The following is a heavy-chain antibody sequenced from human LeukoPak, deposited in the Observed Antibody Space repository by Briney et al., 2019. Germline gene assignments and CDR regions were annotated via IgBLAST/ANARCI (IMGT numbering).Heavy chain of an antibody. J-gene: IGHJ4*02. V-gene: IGHV3-21*04. CDR3: AREGNDFWSGYPSHFDY. D-gene: IGHD3-3*01. Sequence: GGSLRLSCAASGFTFGNFAMSWVRQPPGKGLEWLSAITNSGSTTYSADSVKGRFTISRDNAKNSLYLQMNSLRAEDTAVYYCAREGNDFWSGYPSHFDYWGQGTLVTVSS. CDR1: GFTFGNFA. CDR2: ITNSGSTT.